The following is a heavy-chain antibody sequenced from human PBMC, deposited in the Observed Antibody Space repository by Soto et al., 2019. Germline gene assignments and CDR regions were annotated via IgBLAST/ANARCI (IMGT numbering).Heavy chain of an antibody. CDR2: INPNGGST. V-gene: IGHV1-46*01. Sequence: QAQLVQSGAEVKKPGASVKVSCKASKYTFSNYYIHWVRQAPGQGLEWMGIINPNGGSTSYARQFQGRVNMTRDSSTSAVYMEVSRLRSKDTAVYYCARLRFLGSYGLDLWGQGTTVTVSS. CDR3: ARLRFLGSYGLDL. CDR1: KYTFSNYY. D-gene: IGHD3-3*01. J-gene: IGHJ6*02.